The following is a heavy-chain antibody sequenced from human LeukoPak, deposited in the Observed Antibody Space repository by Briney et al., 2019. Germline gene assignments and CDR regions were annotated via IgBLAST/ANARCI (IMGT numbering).Heavy chain of an antibody. V-gene: IGHV3-21*01. CDR1: GFTFSSYS. CDR3: ARDGLGYGDYDY. Sequence: GGSLRLPCAASGFTFSSYSMNWVRQAPGKGLEWVSSISSSSSYIYYADSVKGRFTISRDNAKNSLYLQMNSLRAEDTAVYYCARDGLGYGDYDYGGQGTLVTVSS. CDR2: ISSSSSYI. J-gene: IGHJ4*02. D-gene: IGHD4-17*01.